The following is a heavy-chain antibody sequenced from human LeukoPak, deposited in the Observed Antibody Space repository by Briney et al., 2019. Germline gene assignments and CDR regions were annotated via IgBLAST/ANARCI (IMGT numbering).Heavy chain of an antibody. CDR2: INPNSGGT. D-gene: IGHD4-17*01. V-gene: IGHV1-2*02. CDR1: GYTFTGYY. J-gene: IGHJ6*01. CDR3: ARAPYGDYDGTYGMDV. Sequence: GASVKVSCKASGYTFTGYYMHWVRQAPGQGLEWMGWINPNSGGTNYAQKFQGRVTMTRDTSISTAYMELSRLRSDDTAVYYCARAPYGDYDGTYGMDVGGKGPRSPSPQ.